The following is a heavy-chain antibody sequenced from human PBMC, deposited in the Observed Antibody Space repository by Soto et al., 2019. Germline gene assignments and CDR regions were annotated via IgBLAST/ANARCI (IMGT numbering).Heavy chain of an antibody. V-gene: IGHV4-4*02. CDR1: GGSISSSNW. D-gene: IGHD3-22*01. CDR2: IYNSGST. Sequence: QVQLQESGPGLVKPSGTLSLTCAVSGGSISSSNWWSWVRQPPGKGLEWIGEIYNSGSTNYNPSLKSRVTISVHKSKNQLSLKLSSVPAADTAVYYCSRDSSGYPFDYWGQGTLLTPSS. J-gene: IGHJ4*02. CDR3: SRDSSGYPFDY.